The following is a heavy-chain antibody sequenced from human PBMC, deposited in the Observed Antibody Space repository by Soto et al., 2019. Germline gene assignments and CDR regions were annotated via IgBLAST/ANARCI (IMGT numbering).Heavy chain of an antibody. D-gene: IGHD3-22*01. J-gene: IGHJ1*01. Sequence: PSETLSLTCSFSVDSVTSGDYYWTWFRQSPGNGLEWIGYISYSGNTAYNPSLSSRLTISLDKSKNHFSLKLHAETAADKAVYYCARGDYLNRSGYSYFQHWGQGTPVTVS. CDR1: VDSVTSGDYY. CDR2: ISYSGNT. CDR3: ARGDYLNRSGYSYFQH. V-gene: IGHV4-30-4*01.